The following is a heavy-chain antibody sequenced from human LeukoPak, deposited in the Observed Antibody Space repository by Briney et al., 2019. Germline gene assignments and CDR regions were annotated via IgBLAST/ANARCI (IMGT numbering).Heavy chain of an antibody. CDR2: IYYSGGT. V-gene: IGHV4-39*01. D-gene: IGHD6-13*01. CDR3: ARHAGGIAAAGTRPFDY. J-gene: IGHJ4*02. CDR1: GGSISSSSYY. Sequence: SETLSLTCTVSGGSISSSSYYWGWIRQPPGKGLEWIGSIYYSGGTYYNPSLKSRVTMSVDTSKNQFSLKLSSVTAADTAVYYCARHAGGIAAAGTRPFDYWGQGTLVTVSS.